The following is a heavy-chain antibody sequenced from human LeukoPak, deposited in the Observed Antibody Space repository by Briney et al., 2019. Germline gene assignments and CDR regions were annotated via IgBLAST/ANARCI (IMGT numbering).Heavy chain of an antibody. D-gene: IGHD3-3*02. CDR3: ATEPNYGHFWSGNYYYYYMDV. Sequence: ASVKVSCKASGYTFTGYYMHWVRQAPGQGLEWMGWINPNSGGTNYAQKFQGRVTMTRDTSISTAYMELSRLRSDDTAVYYCATEPNYGHFWSGNYYYYYMDVWGKGTTVTVSS. CDR1: GYTFTGYY. CDR2: INPNSGGT. V-gene: IGHV1-2*02. J-gene: IGHJ6*03.